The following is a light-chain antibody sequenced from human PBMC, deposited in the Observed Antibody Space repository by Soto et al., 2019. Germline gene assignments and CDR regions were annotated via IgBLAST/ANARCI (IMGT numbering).Light chain of an antibody. CDR3: QQYNTFSLT. J-gene: IGKJ4*01. Sequence: DIQLTQSPSTLSASVADRVTITCRASQSITARLSWYQQKPVKAPNLLIYDASILERGVPSRFSGIGSGTEFTLTISSLQPDDFATYYCQQYNTFSLTFGGGTKVDIK. CDR1: QSITAR. V-gene: IGKV1-5*01. CDR2: DAS.